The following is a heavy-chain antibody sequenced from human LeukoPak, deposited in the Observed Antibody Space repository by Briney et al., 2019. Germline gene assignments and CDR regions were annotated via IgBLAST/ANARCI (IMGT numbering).Heavy chain of an antibody. D-gene: IGHD6-6*01. V-gene: IGHV4-30-4*01. CDR2: IYYSGST. J-gene: IGHJ5*02. Sequence: SQTLSLTCTVSGGSISSGDYYWSWIRQPPGKGLEWIGYIYYSGSTYYNPSPKSRVTISVDTSKNQFSLKLSSVTAADTAVYYCARGLAARSVTVNWFDPWGQGTLVTVSS. CDR1: GGSISSGDYY. CDR3: ARGLAARSVTVNWFDP.